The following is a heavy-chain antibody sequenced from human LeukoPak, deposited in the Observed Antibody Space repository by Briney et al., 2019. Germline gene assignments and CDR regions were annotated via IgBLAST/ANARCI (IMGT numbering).Heavy chain of an antibody. CDR1: GGSISSSSHY. Sequence: SETLSLTCTVSGGSISSSSHYWGWLRQPPGKGLEWIASIYYSGSTYYNPSLKSRVTISVDTSKNQFSLELSSVTAADTSVYYCARQKSGSYGLFDYWGQGTLVTVSS. V-gene: IGHV4-39*01. D-gene: IGHD1-26*01. CDR2: IYYSGST. CDR3: ARQKSGSYGLFDY. J-gene: IGHJ4*02.